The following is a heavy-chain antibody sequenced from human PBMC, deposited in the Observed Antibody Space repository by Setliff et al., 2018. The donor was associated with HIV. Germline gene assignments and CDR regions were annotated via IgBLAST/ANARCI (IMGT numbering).Heavy chain of an antibody. CDR2: IYYDGDA. CDR1: GGSISYYY. J-gene: IGHJ6*03. Sequence: PSETLSLTCTISGGSISYYYWSWIRQPPGKGLEWIGSIYYDGDATYNPSLKSRATMSVDFSTEFSLMLRSVSAADTAIYFCARARRYGYFNDYMDVWGKGTTVTVSS. CDR3: ARARRYGYFNDYMDV. D-gene: IGHD5-18*01. V-gene: IGHV4-59*01.